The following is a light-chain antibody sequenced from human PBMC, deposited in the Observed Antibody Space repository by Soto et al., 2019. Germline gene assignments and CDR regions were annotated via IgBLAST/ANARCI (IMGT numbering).Light chain of an antibody. CDR1: SSDVGGYNY. J-gene: IGLJ2*01. V-gene: IGLV2-14*01. CDR3: NSYTSFSTRV. Sequence: QSALTQPASVSGSPGQSITISCTGTSSDVGGYNYVSWYQQHPGKAPKLMIYDVSNRPSGVSNRFSGSKSGNTASLTISGLQAEDEADYYCNSYTSFSTRVFGGGTKLTVL. CDR2: DVS.